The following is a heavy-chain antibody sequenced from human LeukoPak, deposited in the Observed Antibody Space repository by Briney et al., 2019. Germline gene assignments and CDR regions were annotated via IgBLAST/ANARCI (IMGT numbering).Heavy chain of an antibody. Sequence: ASVKVSCKASGYTFTSYGISWVRQAPGQGLEWMGWINPNSGGTNYAQKFQGRVTMTRDTSISTAYMELSRLRSDDTAVYYCARDGLRYALDYWGQGTLVTVSS. J-gene: IGHJ4*02. CDR1: GYTFTSYG. CDR2: INPNSGGT. D-gene: IGHD2-8*01. V-gene: IGHV1-2*02. CDR3: ARDGLRYALDY.